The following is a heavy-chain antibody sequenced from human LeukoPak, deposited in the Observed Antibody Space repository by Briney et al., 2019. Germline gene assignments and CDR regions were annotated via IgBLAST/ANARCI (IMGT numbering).Heavy chain of an antibody. J-gene: IGHJ4*02. V-gene: IGHV4-39*01. Sequence: SETLSLTCSVSGDSISRSTYHWAWIRQPPGTGLEWIGTISYSGSTYYNPSLKSRLTISADMSKNQFSLKLSSVTAADTAVYYCAVGSAYYFDYWGQGTLVTVSS. CDR2: ISYSGST. CDR1: GDSISRSTYH. D-gene: IGHD3-10*01. CDR3: AVGSAYYFDY.